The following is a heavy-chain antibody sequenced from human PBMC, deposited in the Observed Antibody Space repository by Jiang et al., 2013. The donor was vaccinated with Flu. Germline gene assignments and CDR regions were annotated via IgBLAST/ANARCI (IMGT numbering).Heavy chain of an antibody. CDR1: GFTFSSYA. J-gene: IGHJ4*02. Sequence: SCAASGFTFSSYAMSWVRQAPGKGLEWVSAISGSGGSTYYADSVKGRFTISRDNSKNTLYLQMNSLRAEDTAVYYCAKSYTVTTNPFDYWGQGTLVTVSS. CDR3: AKSYTVTTNPFDY. CDR2: ISGSGGST. D-gene: IGHD4-17*01. V-gene: IGHV3-23*01.